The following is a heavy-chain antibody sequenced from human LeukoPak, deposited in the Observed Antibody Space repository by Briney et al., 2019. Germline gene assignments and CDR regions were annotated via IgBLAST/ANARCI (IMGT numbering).Heavy chain of an antibody. CDR3: ARWGHFETSGYFVVDY. V-gene: IGHV4-59*01. J-gene: IGHJ4*02. CDR2: IHYSGST. D-gene: IGHD5-12*01. Sequence: PSETLSLTCSISDGSISSYYWNWIRQSPGKGLEWIGHIHYSGSTHYNPSLQSRVSTSIDTSKNHFSLKLRSVAAVDTAVYYCARWGHFETSGYFVVDYWGQGALVTVSS. CDR1: DGSISSYY.